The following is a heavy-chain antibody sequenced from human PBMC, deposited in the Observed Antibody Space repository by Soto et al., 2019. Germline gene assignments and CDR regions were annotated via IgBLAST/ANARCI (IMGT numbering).Heavy chain of an antibody. CDR3: ARNVGSSGSPRWFDT. V-gene: IGHV3-33*01. CDR1: GFTLSNYG. CDR2: IWYDGTTT. J-gene: IGHJ5*02. Sequence: QVQLVESGGGVVQPGRSLTLSCVASGFTLSNYGMHWVRQAPGKGLEWVAVIWYDGTTTYSADSVKGRFSISRDNSKNALFLQLSSLRAEDTAVYYCARNVGSSGSPRWFDTWGQGTLVTVSS. D-gene: IGHD3-10*01.